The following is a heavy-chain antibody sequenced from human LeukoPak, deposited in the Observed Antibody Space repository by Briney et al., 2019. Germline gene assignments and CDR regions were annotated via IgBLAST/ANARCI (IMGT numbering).Heavy chain of an antibody. CDR1: GYTLTELS. CDR2: FDPEDGET. D-gene: IGHD2-15*01. CDR3: ATTIVVVVAATRTDAFDI. Sequence: ASVKVSCKVSGYTLTELSMHWVRQAPGKGLEWMGGFDPEDGETIYAQKFQGRVTMTEGTSTDTAYMELSSLRSEDTAVYYCATTIVVVVAATRTDAFDIWGQGTMVTVSS. J-gene: IGHJ3*02. V-gene: IGHV1-24*01.